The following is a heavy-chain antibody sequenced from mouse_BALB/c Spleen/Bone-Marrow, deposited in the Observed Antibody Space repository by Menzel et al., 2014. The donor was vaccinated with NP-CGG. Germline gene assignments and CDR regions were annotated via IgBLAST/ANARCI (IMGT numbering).Heavy chain of an antibody. V-gene: IGHV4-1*02. CDR1: GFDFSRYW. J-gene: IGHJ3*01. Sequence: EVMLVESGGGRMQPGGSLKLSCADSGFDFSRYWMSWVRQAPGKGLEWIGEINTDSSTINYTPSLKDKFIISRDNAKNTLYLQMSKVRSEDTALYYCARMHYYGYVAYWGQGTLVTVSA. CDR3: ARMHYYGYVAY. D-gene: IGHD1-2*01. CDR2: INTDSSTI.